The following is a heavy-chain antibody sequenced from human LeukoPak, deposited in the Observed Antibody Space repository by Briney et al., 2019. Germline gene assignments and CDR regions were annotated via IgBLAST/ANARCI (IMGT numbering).Heavy chain of an antibody. V-gene: IGHV3-23*01. CDR3: AKDRASPKPYYFDY. CDR2: ISGSGGST. J-gene: IGHJ4*02. CDR1: GFTFSSYA. Sequence: GGSLRLSCAASGFTFSSYAMSWARQAPGKGPQWVSAISGSGGSTYYADSVKGRFTISRDNSKNTLYLQMNSLRAEDTAVYYCAKDRASPKPYYFDYWGQGTLVTVSS.